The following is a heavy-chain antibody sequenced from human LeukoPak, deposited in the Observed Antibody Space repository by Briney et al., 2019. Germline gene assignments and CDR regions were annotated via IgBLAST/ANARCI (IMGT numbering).Heavy chain of an antibody. J-gene: IGHJ4*02. CDR1: GFTFSSYS. Sequence: GGSLRLSCAASGFTFSSYSMNWVRQAPGKGLEWVSSISSSSSYIYYADSVKGRFTISRDNSKNTLYLQMNSLRAEDTAVYYCARDPGEVVIVPAAPEGYWGQGTLVTVSS. CDR3: ARDPGEVVIVPAAPEGY. D-gene: IGHD2-2*01. V-gene: IGHV3-21*01. CDR2: ISSSSSYI.